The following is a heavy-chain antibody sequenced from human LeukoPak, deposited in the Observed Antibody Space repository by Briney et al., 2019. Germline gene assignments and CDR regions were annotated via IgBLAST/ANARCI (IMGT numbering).Heavy chain of an antibody. D-gene: IGHD1-26*01. J-gene: IGHJ3*02. V-gene: IGHV3-53*01. CDR3: AREVGSGSYLAHVFDI. CDR1: GFTFSTYW. CDR2: IYSGGST. Sequence: GGSLRLSCAASGFTFSTYWMSWIRQAPGKGLEWVSLIYSGGSTYYADSVKGRFTISRDNSKNTLYLQMNTLRAEDTAVYYCAREVGSGSYLAHVFDIWGQGTMVTVSS.